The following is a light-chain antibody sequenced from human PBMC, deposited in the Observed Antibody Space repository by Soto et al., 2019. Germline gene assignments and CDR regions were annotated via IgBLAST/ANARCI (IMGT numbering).Light chain of an antibody. Sequence: QSVLTQPPSVSAAPGQKVTISCSGSSSNIGGNSVSWYQQLPGTAPKLLIYDDNKRPSGIPDRFSGSKSGTSATLTISGLQAEDEADYYCTSYSRYRVLVFGGGTK. CDR1: SSNIGGNS. CDR3: TSYSRYRVLV. CDR2: DDN. V-gene: IGLV1-51*01. J-gene: IGLJ3*02.